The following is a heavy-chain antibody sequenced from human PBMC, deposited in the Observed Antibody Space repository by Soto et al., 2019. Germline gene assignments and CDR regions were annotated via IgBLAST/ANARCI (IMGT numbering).Heavy chain of an antibody. D-gene: IGHD1-1*01. J-gene: IGHJ4*02. CDR3: ARLAGAALELRFFDF. Sequence: VQLVESGGGLVQPGGSLRLSCAASGFTFNSFSMIWVRQLPGRGLEWVSYISDTRRTRYYGESVEGRFTVSRDNARNSLSLQMNSLRVEDTGIYYCARLAGAALELRFFDFWGQGTLVTVSS. CDR1: GFTFNSFS. V-gene: IGHV3-48*01. CDR2: ISDTRRTR.